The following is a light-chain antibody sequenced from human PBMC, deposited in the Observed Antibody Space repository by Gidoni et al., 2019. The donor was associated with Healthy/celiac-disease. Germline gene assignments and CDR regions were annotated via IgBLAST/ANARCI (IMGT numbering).Light chain of an antibody. J-gene: IGKJ4*02. CDR3: QQRSNWPT. CDR1: QSVSSY. V-gene: IGKV3-11*01. Sequence: DIVLPPSPATLSLSPGERATLSCRASQSVSSYLAWYQQKPGQAPRLLIYDASNRATGIPARFRGSGSGTDFTLTISSLEPEDFAVYYCQQRSNWPTFGGGTKVEIK. CDR2: DAS.